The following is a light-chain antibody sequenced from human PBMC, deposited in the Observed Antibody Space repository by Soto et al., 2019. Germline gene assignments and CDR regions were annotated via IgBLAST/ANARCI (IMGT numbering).Light chain of an antibody. J-gene: IGKJ1*01. CDR1: QRVSSDY. CDR2: GAS. CDR3: QQYGSSSWT. V-gene: IGKV3-20*01. Sequence: EIVLTQSPGTLSLYKEERETQSCRASQRVSSDYLAWYQQKPGQAPRLLIYGASSRATGIPDRFSGSGSWTDFTLTICRLDPEDFAVYYCQQYGSSSWTFCQGTKVDIK.